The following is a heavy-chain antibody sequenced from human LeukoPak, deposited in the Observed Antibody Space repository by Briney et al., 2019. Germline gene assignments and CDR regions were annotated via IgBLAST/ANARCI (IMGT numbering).Heavy chain of an antibody. CDR1: GFSLTTYGVG. Sequence: SGPTLMEPTQTLTLTSTFPGFSLTTYGVGVGWIRQPPGKALEGLALIYWDDGKRYRPSLRTRLTITKDTSKSQVVLTLTNMDPVDTATYYCAHLNFYNDGGYSRAFDYWGQGTLVSVSS. J-gene: IGHJ4*02. CDR3: AHLNFYNDGGYSRAFDY. V-gene: IGHV2-5*02. CDR2: IYWDDGK. D-gene: IGHD2-15*01.